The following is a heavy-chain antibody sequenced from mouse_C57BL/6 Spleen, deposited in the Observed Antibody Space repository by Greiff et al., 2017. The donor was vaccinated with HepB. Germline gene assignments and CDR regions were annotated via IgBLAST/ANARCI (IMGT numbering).Heavy chain of an antibody. Sequence: EVMLVESGGGLVQPGGSLSLSCAASGFTFTDYYMSWVRQPPGKALEWLGFIRNKANGYTTEYSASVKGRFTISRDNSQSILYLQMNALRAEDSATYYCARYGTTVVALRHYYAMDYWGQGTSVTVSS. J-gene: IGHJ4*01. CDR2: IRNKANGYTT. V-gene: IGHV7-3*01. CDR1: GFTFTDYY. D-gene: IGHD1-1*01. CDR3: ARYGTTVVALRHYYAMDY.